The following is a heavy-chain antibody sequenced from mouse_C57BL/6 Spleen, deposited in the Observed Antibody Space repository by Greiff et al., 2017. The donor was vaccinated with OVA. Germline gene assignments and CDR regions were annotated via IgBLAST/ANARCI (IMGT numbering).Heavy chain of an antibody. Sequence: VKLQESGPELVKPGASVKISCKASGYAFSSSWMNWVKQRPGKGLEWIGRIYPGDGDTNYNGKFKGKATLTADKSSSTAYMQLSSLTSEDSAVYFCAKNGAGYAMDYWGQGTSVTVSS. V-gene: IGHV1-82*01. CDR2: IYPGDGDT. J-gene: IGHJ4*01. CDR1: GYAFSSSW. CDR3: AKNGAGYAMDY.